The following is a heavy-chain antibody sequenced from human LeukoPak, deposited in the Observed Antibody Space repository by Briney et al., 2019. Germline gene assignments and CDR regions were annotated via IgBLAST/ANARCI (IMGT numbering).Heavy chain of an antibody. CDR1: GFTLSSYK. V-gene: IGHV3-48*04. Sequence: GGSLRHSCAASGFTLSSYKMNWVRQAPGKGLEWVSYIRSDSSTIYYADSVKGRFTISRDNANNSLYLQMNSPRAEDTAVYFCTLVGSYDTLTGFRFPPYFYGMDVWGQGTTVTVSS. CDR3: TLVGSYDTLTGFRFPPYFYGMDV. D-gene: IGHD3-9*01. J-gene: IGHJ6*02. CDR2: IRSDSSTI.